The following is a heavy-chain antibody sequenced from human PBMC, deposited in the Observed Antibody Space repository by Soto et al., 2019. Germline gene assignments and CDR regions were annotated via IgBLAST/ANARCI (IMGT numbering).Heavy chain of an antibody. J-gene: IGHJ4*02. V-gene: IGHV4-59*01. CDR1: GVSISSYY. CDR2: IYYSGST. CDR3: ARDLKYFDY. Sequence: SETLSLTCTVSGVSISSYYWSWIRQPPGKGLEWIGYIYYSGSTNYNPSLKSRVTISVDTSKNQFSLKLSSVTAADTAVYYCARDLKYFDYWGQGTLVTVSS.